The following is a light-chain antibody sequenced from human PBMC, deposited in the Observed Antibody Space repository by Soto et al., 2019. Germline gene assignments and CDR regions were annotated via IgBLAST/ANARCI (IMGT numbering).Light chain of an antibody. J-gene: IGKJ2*01. V-gene: IGKV3-20*01. CDR1: QSVSSSY. Sequence: EIVLTQSPGTLSLSPGEGATLSCRASQSVSSSYLAWYQQKPGQAPRLLIYGASSRATGIPDRFSGSGSGTDFTLTISRLDPEDCAVYYCHQYGSSPYTFGQGTKLEIK. CDR2: GAS. CDR3: HQYGSSPYT.